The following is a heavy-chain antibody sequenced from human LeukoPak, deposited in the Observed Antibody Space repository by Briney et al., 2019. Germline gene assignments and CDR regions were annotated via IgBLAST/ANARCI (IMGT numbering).Heavy chain of an antibody. CDR3: ARGTSKVLRYFDWSSDYFDY. J-gene: IGHJ4*02. D-gene: IGHD3-9*01. CDR2: IYHSGST. CDR1: GYSISSGYY. Sequence: LETLSLTCAVPGYSISSGYYWGWIRQPPGKGLEWSGSIYHSGSTYYNPSLKSRVTISVDTSKNQFSLKLSSVTAADTAVYYCARGTSKVLRYFDWSSDYFDYWGQGTLVTVSS. V-gene: IGHV4-38-2*01.